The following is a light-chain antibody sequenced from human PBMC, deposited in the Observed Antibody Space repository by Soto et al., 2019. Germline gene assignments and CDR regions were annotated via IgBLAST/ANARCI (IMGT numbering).Light chain of an antibody. J-gene: IGKJ5*01. CDR1: QGISSY. CDR3: KQYYSYPTT. Sequence: AIRMTQSPSSFSASTGDRVTITCRASQGISSYLAWYQQKPGKAPKLLIYAASTLQSGVPSRFSGSGSGTDFTLTISSLQSEDFATYYCKQYYSYPTTFGQGTRLEIK. V-gene: IGKV1-8*01. CDR2: AAS.